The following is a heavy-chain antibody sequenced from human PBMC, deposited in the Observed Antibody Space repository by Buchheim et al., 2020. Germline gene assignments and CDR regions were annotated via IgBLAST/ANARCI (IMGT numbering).Heavy chain of an antibody. CDR2: ISSSGSST. J-gene: IGHJ4*02. CDR1: GFAFNSHA. Sequence: EVQLVESGGGLVKPGGSLRLSCAASGFAFNSHAMTWVRQAPGKGLEWVSTISSSGSSTYYADSVKGRFTTSRDNSKNTLSLQMSSLRVDDTAVYYCARDVNGGYWGQGTL. D-gene: IGHD2-8*01. CDR3: ARDVNGGY. V-gene: IGHV3-23*04.